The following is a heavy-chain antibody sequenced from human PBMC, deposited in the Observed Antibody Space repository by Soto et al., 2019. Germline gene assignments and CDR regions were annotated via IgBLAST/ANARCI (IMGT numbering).Heavy chain of an antibody. V-gene: IGHV2-5*02. Sequence: SGPTLVNPTQTLTLTCTFSGFSLSTSGVGVGWIRQPPGKALEWLALIYWDGDKRYSPSLKSRLTITRDTSENQVVLTMTNMDPVDTATYYCAHRRVTILRGVSHSFYFDYWGQGTLVTVSS. CDR2: IYWDGDK. CDR3: AHRRVTILRGVSHSFYFDY. CDR1: GFSLSTSGVG. D-gene: IGHD3-10*01. J-gene: IGHJ4*02.